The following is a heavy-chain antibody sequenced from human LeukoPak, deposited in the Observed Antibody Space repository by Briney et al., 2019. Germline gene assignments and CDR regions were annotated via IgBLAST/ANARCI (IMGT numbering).Heavy chain of an antibody. CDR3: ARERYDILTGYLSAPDWLDP. V-gene: IGHV4-59*01. J-gene: IGHJ5*02. CDR2: IYYSGST. D-gene: IGHD3-9*01. Sequence: SETLSLTCTVSGGSISSYYWSWIRQPPGKGLEWIGYIYYSGSTNYNPSLKSRVTISVDTSKNQFSLKLSSVTAADTAVYYCARERYDILTGYLSAPDWLDPWGQGTLVTVSS. CDR1: GGSISSYY.